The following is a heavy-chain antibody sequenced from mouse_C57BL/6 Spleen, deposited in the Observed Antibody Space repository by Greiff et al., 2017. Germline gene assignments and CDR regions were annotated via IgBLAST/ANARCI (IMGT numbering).Heavy chain of an antibody. CDR3: AREYYAMDY. CDR2: IDPANGNT. J-gene: IGHJ4*01. CDR1: GFNIKNTY. V-gene: IGHV14-3*01. Sequence: EVQLQQSVAELVRPGASVKLSCTASGFNIKNTYMPWVKQRPEQGLEWIGRIDPANGNTKYDPKFKGKATLTADTSSTTAYLQLSRLTSEDTAIEYCAREYYAMDYWGQGTSVTVSS.